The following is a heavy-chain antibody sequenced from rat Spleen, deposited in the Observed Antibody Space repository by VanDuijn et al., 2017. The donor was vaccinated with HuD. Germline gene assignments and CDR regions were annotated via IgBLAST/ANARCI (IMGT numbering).Heavy chain of an antibody. CDR3: ARPTTGIPFNY. CDR2: ITNASGRT. CDR1: GFTFNNYW. Sequence: EVQLVESDGGLVQPGGSLKLSCVASGFTFNNYWMTWIRQAPGKGLEWVASITNASGRTYYPDSVKGRFTVSRDNAKSILSLQMDSLRSEDTAIYYCARPTTGIPFNYWGQGVMVTVSS. D-gene: IGHD1-9*01. J-gene: IGHJ2*01. V-gene: IGHV5-31*01.